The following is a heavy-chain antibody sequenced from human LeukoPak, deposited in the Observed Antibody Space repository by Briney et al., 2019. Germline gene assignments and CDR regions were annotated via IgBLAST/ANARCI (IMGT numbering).Heavy chain of an antibody. CDR1: GFTFSSYS. J-gene: IGHJ2*01. CDR2: ISSSSSYI. V-gene: IGHV3-21*01. CDR3: AKSPPLGAHPVYFDL. Sequence: GGSLRLSCAASGFTFSSYSMNWVRQAPGKGLEWVSSISSSSSYIYYADSVKGRFTISRDNAKNSLYLQMNSLRAEDTAVYYCAKSPPLGAHPVYFDLWGRGTLVTVSS.